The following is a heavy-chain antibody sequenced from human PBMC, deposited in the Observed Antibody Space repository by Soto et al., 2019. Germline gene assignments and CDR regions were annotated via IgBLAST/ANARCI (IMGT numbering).Heavy chain of an antibody. Sequence: PGGSLRLSCTASGFIFSNAWINWVRQAPGKGLVWVSRINSDGSSTSYADSVKGRFTISRDNAKNSLYLQMNSLRAEDTAVYYCARDVIAFSGGSSWDFDLWGRGTLVTVSS. D-gene: IGHD2-15*01. CDR2: INSDGSST. V-gene: IGHV3-74*01. J-gene: IGHJ2*01. CDR1: GFIFSNAW. CDR3: ARDVIAFSGGSSWDFDL.